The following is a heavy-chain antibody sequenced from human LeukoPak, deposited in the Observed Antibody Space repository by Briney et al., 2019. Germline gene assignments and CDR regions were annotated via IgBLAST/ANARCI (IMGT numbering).Heavy chain of an antibody. J-gene: IGHJ4*02. Sequence: SETLSLTCAVYGGSFSGYYWSWIRQPPGKGLEWIGEINHSGSTNYNPSLKSRVTISVDTSKNQFSLKLGSVTAADTAVYYCARVSVGATPYYFDYWGQGTLVTVSS. D-gene: IGHD1-26*01. V-gene: IGHV4-34*01. CDR1: GGSFSGYY. CDR3: ARVSVGATPYYFDY. CDR2: INHSGST.